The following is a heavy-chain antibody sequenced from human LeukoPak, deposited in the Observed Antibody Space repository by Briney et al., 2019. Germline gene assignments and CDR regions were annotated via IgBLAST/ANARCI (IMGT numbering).Heavy chain of an antibody. CDR3: ARLSKSGWYPPDY. D-gene: IGHD6-19*01. J-gene: IGHJ4*02. Sequence: GESLKISCKGSGYSFTSYWIGWVRQMPGKGLEKMGIIYPGDSDTRVSPTFQGQVTVSADKSINTAYLQWSSLKASDTAMYYCARLSKSGWYPPDYWGQGTLVTVSS. CDR2: IYPGDSDT. V-gene: IGHV5-51*01. CDR1: GYSFTSYW.